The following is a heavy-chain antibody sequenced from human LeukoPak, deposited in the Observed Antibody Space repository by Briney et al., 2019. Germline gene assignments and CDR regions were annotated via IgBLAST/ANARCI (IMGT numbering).Heavy chain of an antibody. Sequence: ASVKVSCKASGYTFASYAMNWVRQAPGQGLEWMGWINTNTGNPTYAQGFTGRFVFSLDTSVSTAYLQISSLKAEDTAVYYCARAPDSSGYLYYFDYWGQGTLVTVSS. CDR1: GYTFASYA. V-gene: IGHV7-4-1*02. CDR3: ARAPDSSGYLYYFDY. J-gene: IGHJ4*02. D-gene: IGHD3-22*01. CDR2: INTNTGNP.